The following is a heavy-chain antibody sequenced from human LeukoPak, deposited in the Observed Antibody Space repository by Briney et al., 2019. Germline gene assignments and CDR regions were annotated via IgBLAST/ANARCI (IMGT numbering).Heavy chain of an antibody. CDR1: GYTFTDYY. CDR3: ARVGSCSGGTCPYYFDQ. D-gene: IGHD2-15*01. J-gene: IGHJ4*02. Sequence: APVKVSCKASGYTFTDYYMHWVRQAPGQGLEWMAWINPNSGGTNSAQKFQGRVTMTRDTSISTAYLELSRLRSDDTAVYYCARVGSCSGGTCPYYFDQWGQGTLVTVSS. CDR2: INPNSGGT. V-gene: IGHV1-2*02.